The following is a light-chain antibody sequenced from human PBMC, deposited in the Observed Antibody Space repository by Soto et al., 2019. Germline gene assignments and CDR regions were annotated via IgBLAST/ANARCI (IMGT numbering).Light chain of an antibody. V-gene: IGKV3-20*01. CDR3: LLYGDSPPAYT. J-gene: IGKJ2*01. CDR1: QSVSSRN. Sequence: EIVLTQSPGTLSLFPGERATLSCRASQSVSSRNLAWYRQKPGQAPSLLIYGAFNRATGIPDRFSGSGSAIDFTLTISRLELVAFAVYYCLLYGDSPPAYTFVQGTKLDIK. CDR2: GAF.